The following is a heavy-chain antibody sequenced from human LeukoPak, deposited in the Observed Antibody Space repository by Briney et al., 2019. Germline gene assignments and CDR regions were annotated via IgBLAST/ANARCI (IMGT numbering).Heavy chain of an antibody. CDR1: EFSVGSNY. V-gene: IGHV3-66*01. CDR2: IYSGGST. D-gene: IGHD6-6*01. CDR3: TTDLGRSRIAPRFYY. J-gene: IGHJ4*02. Sequence: PGGSLRLSCAASEFSVGSNYMTWVRQAPGKGLEWVSLIYSGGSTYYADSVKGRFTISRDNSKNTLYLQMTSLKTEDTAVYYCTTDLGRSRIAPRFYYWGQGTLVTVSS.